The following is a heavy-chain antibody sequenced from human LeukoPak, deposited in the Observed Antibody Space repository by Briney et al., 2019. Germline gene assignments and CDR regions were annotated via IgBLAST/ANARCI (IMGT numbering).Heavy chain of an antibody. V-gene: IGHV3-23*01. CDR2: ISGSGDTT. Sequence: GGSLRLSCAVSGFTYSVYAMSWVRQAPGKGLEWVSPISGSGDTTYSADSVKGRFTISRDNSKNTLYLQMNSLRAEDTAVYYCAKPPRPAAAAGTSIFDYWGQGTLVTVSS. CDR1: GFTYSVYA. CDR3: AKPPRPAAAAGTSIFDY. J-gene: IGHJ4*02. D-gene: IGHD6-13*01.